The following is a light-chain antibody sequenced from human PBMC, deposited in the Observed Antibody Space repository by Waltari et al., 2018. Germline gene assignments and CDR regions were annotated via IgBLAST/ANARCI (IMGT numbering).Light chain of an antibody. V-gene: IGLV2-23*02. Sequence: ALTHPAPVPGLPRLSNTIPFTGHSRHVAHHKRVPCSQQHPRKAPKLMIYAVSKRPSGVSDRFSGSKSGDMASLTISGLQAEDEAEYFCSSYAGSSKGVFGGGTKVTVL. J-gene: IGLJ2*01. CDR1: SRHVAHHKR. CDR3: SSYAGSSKGV. CDR2: AVS.